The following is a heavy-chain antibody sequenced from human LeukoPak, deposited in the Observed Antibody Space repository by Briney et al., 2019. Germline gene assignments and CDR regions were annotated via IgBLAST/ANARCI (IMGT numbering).Heavy chain of an antibody. CDR3: ATLSDRNFYYSYGLDV. CDR1: GFTFSSYA. D-gene: IGHD1-14*01. J-gene: IGHJ6*02. Sequence: PGGSLRLSCAASGFTFSSYAMSWVRQAPGKGLEWVAYIGRYGVTTYYADSVKGRFTISGDNAKNSLNLQMNSLRAEDTAVYYCATLSDRNFYYSYGLDVWGQGTTVTVS. CDR2: IGRYGVTT. V-gene: IGHV3-48*03.